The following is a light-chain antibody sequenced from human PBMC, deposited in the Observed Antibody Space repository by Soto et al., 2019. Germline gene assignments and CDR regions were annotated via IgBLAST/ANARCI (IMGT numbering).Light chain of an antibody. V-gene: IGKV1-27*01. CDR2: AAS. CDR3: QKYNSAPHT. Sequence: DIQMTQTPSSLSASVGDRVTITCRASQGISNYLAWYQQKPGKVPKLLIYAASTLQSVVPSRFSGSGSGTDFTLTISSLQPEDVATYYCQKYNSAPHTFGQGNKLEIK. J-gene: IGKJ2*01. CDR1: QGISNY.